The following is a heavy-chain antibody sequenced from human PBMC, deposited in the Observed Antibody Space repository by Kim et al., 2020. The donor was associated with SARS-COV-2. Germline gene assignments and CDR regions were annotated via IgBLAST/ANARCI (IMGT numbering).Heavy chain of an antibody. Sequence: YAKKFQGRVTMTEDTSTDTAYMELSSLGSEDTAVYYCATYGWQLFGKFDYWGQGTLVTVSS. J-gene: IGHJ4*02. D-gene: IGHD2-8*02. V-gene: IGHV1-24*01. CDR3: ATYGWQLFGKFDY.